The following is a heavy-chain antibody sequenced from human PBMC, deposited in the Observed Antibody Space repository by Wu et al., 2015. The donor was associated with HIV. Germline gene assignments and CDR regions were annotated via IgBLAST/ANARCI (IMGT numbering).Heavy chain of an antibody. V-gene: IGHV1-2*02. J-gene: IGHJ4*02. CDR3: AREGLYISGSYYNEAARTASFDY. CDR1: GYTFTGYY. D-gene: IGHD3-10*01. CDR2: INPNSGGT. Sequence: QVQLVQSGAEVKKPGASVKVSCKASGYTFTGYYMHWVRQAPGQGLEWMGWINPNSGGTNYAQKFQGRVTMTRDTSISTAYMELSRLRSDDTAVYYCAREGLYISGSYYNEAARTASFDYWGQGTLVTVSS.